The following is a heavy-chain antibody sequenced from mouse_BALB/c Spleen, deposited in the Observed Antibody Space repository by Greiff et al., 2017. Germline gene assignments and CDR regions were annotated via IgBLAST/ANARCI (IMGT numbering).Heavy chain of an antibody. V-gene: IGHV1-69*02. CDR1: GYTFTSYW. Sequence: QVQLQQPGAELVRPGASVKLSCKASGYTFTSYWINWVKQRPGQGLEWIGNIYPSDSYTNYNQKFKDKATLTVDKSSSTAYMQLSSPTAEDSAVYYCTRECAYWGQGTLVTVSA. J-gene: IGHJ3*01. CDR3: TRECAY. CDR2: IYPSDSYT.